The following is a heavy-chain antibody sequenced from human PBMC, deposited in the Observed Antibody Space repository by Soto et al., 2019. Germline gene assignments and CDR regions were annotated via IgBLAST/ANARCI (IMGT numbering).Heavy chain of an antibody. J-gene: IGHJ6*02. CDR1: GFTFSSYS. CDR2: IRSSSSTI. CDR3: ARGRTLGGMDG. V-gene: IGHV3-48*02. Sequence: EVQLVESGGGLVQPGGSLRLSCAASGFTFSSYSMNWVRQAPGKGLEWVSYIRSSSSTIYYADSVKGRFTISRDNAKNSLYLPMNGMRDEDTAVYCCARGRTLGGMDGWGQGTTVTVSS.